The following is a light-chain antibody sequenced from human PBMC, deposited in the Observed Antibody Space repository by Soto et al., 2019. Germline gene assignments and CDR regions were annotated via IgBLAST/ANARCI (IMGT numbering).Light chain of an antibody. V-gene: IGKV3D-15*01. CDR1: QSVSSN. CDR3: EQSNNWPPIT. Sequence: EIVITQSPATLSVSPGERSTLSCMASQSVSSNLAWYQQKPGQAPRLLIYDASNRATGIPARFSGSGSGTDFTLTISSLEPEDFAVYYCEQSNNWPPITVGQGTRLEIK. J-gene: IGKJ5*01. CDR2: DAS.